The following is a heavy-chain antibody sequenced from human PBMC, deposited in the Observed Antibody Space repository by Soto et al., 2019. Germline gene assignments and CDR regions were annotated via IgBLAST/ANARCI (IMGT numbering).Heavy chain of an antibody. Sequence: QVQLVQSGAEVKKPGSSVKVSCKASGVTFISYAISLVRQAPGQGLECMGGIIPIFGTANYAQKFQGRVTITADESTRTAYMELSSLRSEDTAVYYCMYYYYSSGRAVQYWGQGTLVTVSS. CDR1: GVTFISYA. CDR3: MYYYYSSGRAVQY. V-gene: IGHV1-69*12. D-gene: IGHD3-22*01. CDR2: IIPIFGTA. J-gene: IGHJ4*02.